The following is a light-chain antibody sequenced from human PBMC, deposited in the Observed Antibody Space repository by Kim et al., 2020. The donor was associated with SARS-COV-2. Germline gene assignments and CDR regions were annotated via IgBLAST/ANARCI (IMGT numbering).Light chain of an antibody. CDR3: QQYDNFPIT. V-gene: IGKV1-5*03. Sequence: GDRVTITCRASQSVSSWLAWYQQKPGKVPKLLIYKTSILENGVPSRFSGSGSGTEFTLTISSLQPDDFATYYCQQYDNFPITFGQGTRLEIK. CDR1: QSVSSW. CDR2: KTS. J-gene: IGKJ5*01.